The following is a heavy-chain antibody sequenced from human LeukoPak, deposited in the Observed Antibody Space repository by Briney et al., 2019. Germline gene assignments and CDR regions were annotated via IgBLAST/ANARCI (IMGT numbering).Heavy chain of an antibody. CDR3: ARASRDGYNRDWFDP. CDR2: IYYSGST. CDR1: GGSLSSGDYY. V-gene: IGHV4-30-4*08. D-gene: IGHD5-24*01. J-gene: IGHJ5*02. Sequence: SETLSLTCTVSGGSLSSGDYYWSWIRQPPGKGLEWIGYIYYSGSTYYNPSLKSRVTISVDTSKNHFSLKLSSVTAADTAVYYCARASRDGYNRDWFDPWGQGTLVTVSS.